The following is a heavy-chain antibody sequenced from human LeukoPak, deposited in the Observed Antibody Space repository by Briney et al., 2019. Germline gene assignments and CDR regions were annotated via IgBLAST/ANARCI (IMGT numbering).Heavy chain of an antibody. J-gene: IGHJ4*02. CDR1: GYTFTSYD. V-gene: IGHV1-8*01. CDR3: ARPFGWSGEGNFDY. Sequence: WASVKVSCKASGYTFTSYDINWVRQATGQGLEWMGWMNPNSGNTGYAQKFQGRVTMNRNTSISTAYMELSSLRSEDTAVYYCARPFGWSGEGNFDYWGQGTLVTVSS. D-gene: IGHD3-10*01. CDR2: MNPNSGNT.